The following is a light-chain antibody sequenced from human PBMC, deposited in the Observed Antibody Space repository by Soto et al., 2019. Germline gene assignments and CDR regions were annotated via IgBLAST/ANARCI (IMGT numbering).Light chain of an antibody. CDR3: HQRRNWPRT. V-gene: IGKV3-11*01. J-gene: IGKJ4*01. CDR1: QSVRTY. CDR2: GAS. Sequence: EIVLTQSPATLSLFPGERATLSCRASQSVRTYLAWYQQKPGQAPRLLISGASNRATGIPDRFSGSGSGTEFTLTISSLEAEDFAVYYCHQRRNWPRTFGGGTKVAIK.